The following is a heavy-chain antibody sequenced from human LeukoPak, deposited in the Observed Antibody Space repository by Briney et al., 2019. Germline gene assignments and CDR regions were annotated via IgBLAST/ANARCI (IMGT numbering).Heavy chain of an antibody. J-gene: IGHJ4*02. CDR3: ASGGIYYGAAFDF. V-gene: IGHV3-20*04. CDR2: INWNGGST. D-gene: IGHD1-26*01. Sequence: GGSLRLSCAASGFTFVDYGMSSVRQAPGKGLECVSGINWNGGSTGYADSVKGRFTISRDNAKNSLYLQMNSLRAEDTALYYCASGGIYYGAAFDFWGQGTLVTVSS. CDR1: GFTFVDYG.